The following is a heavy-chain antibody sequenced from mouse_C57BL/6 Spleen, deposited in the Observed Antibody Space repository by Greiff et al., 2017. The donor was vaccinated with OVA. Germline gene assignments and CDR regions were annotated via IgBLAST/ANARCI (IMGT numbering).Heavy chain of an antibody. V-gene: IGHV1-82*01. D-gene: IGHD1-1*01. J-gene: IGHJ1*03. CDR1: GYAFSSSW. Sequence: VQLQQSGPELVKPGASVKISCKASGYAFSSSWMNWVKQRPGKGLEWIGRIYPGDGDTNYNGKFKGKATLTADKSSSTAYMQLSSLTSEDSAVYFCARSGGYYYGSSYNWYFDVWGTGTTVTVSS. CDR2: IYPGDGDT. CDR3: ARSGGYYYGSSYNWYFDV.